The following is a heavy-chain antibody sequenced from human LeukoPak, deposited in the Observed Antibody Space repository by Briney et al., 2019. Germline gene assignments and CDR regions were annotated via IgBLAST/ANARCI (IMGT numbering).Heavy chain of an antibody. CDR2: INPNSGGT. D-gene: IGHD1-26*01. Sequence: ASVNVSCKASGYTFTGYYMHWVRQAPGQGLEWMGWINPNSGGTYYAQKFQGRVTMTRDTSISTAYMELSRLRSDDTAVYYCAADVVGSGSAEYFQHWGQGTLVTVSS. CDR1: GYTFTGYY. V-gene: IGHV1-2*02. CDR3: AADVVGSGSAEYFQH. J-gene: IGHJ1*01.